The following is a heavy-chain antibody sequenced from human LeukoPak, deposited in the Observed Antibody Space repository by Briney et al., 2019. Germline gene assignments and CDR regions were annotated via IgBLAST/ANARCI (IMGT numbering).Heavy chain of an antibody. D-gene: IGHD1-26*01. CDR1: GGSISSSSYY. V-gene: IGHV4-39*01. CDR2: IYYSGST. Sequence: PSETLSLTCTVSGGSISSSSYYWGWIRQPPGKGLERNGSIYYSGSTYYNPSLKSRVTITVDTSKNQFSPKLSSVTAADTAVYYCADLYSGFDYWGQGTLVTVSS. CDR3: ADLYSGFDY. J-gene: IGHJ4*02.